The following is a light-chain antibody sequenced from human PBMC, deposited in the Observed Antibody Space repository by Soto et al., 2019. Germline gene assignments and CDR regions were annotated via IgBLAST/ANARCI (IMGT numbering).Light chain of an antibody. CDR3: MQGTYWPPT. Sequence: DVVMTQSPLSLPVTLGQPASISCRSSQSIVYSDGQAYLSWFQQRPGQSPRRLIYRASNRDSGVIDTXSGSGSGTDFTLQIDRVEAEDVGIYYCMQGTYWPPTFGRGTRVEIK. J-gene: IGKJ1*01. CDR1: QSIVYSDGQAY. CDR2: RAS. V-gene: IGKV2-30*01.